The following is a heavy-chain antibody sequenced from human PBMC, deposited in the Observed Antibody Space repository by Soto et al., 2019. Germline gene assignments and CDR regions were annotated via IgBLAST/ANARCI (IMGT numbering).Heavy chain of an antibody. Sequence: SETLSLTCTVSGGSISSYYWSWIRQPPGKGLEWIGYIYYSGSTNYNPSLKSRVTISVDTSKNQFSLKLSSVTAADTAVYYCARGGYNYGPPSYYYYYGMDVWGQGTTVTVSS. V-gene: IGHV4-59*01. CDR3: ARGGYNYGPPSYYYYYGMDV. CDR2: IYYSGST. J-gene: IGHJ6*02. D-gene: IGHD5-12*01. CDR1: GGSISSYY.